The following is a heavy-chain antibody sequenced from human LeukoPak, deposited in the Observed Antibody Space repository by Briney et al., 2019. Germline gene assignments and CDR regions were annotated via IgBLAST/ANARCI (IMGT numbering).Heavy chain of an antibody. V-gene: IGHV3-48*04. D-gene: IGHD5/OR15-5a*01. CDR2: IDSSGSTI. CDR1: GFTFITYS. J-gene: IGHJ6*04. Sequence: GGSLRLSCVDPGFTFITYSIYSARQAPGKGLEWLSSIDSSGSTIYYADSVKGRFTISRDNAKNSLYLQMNSLRAEDTAVYYCAELGISTIWGVWGKGTTVTISS. CDR3: AELGISTIWGV.